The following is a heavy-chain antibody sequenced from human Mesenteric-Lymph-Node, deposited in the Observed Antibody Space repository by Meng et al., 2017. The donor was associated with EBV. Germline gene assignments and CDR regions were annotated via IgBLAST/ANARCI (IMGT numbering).Heavy chain of an antibody. CDR1: GFTFSDYD. CDR2: ISNSGTTI. CDR3: ARATEYGDYDY. D-gene: IGHD4-17*01. Sequence: QVQLVESGGGLVKPGGSLRLSCAASGFTFSDYDMSWIRQAPGKGLEWVSYISNSGTTIYNADSVKGRFSISRDNPKNSLYLQMNSLRADDTAVYYCARATEYGDYDYWGQGTLVTASS. J-gene: IGHJ4*02. V-gene: IGHV3-11*01.